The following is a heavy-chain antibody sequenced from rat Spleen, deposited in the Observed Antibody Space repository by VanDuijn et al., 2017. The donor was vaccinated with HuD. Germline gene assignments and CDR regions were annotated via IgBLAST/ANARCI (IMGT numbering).Heavy chain of an antibody. J-gene: IGHJ2*01. CDR2: ITHTGGTT. D-gene: IGHD1-6*01. CDR1: GFTFNNFW. Sequence: EVQLVESGGGLVQPGRSLKLSCVASGFTFNNFWMTWIRQAPGKGLEWVASITHTGGTTYYPDSVKGRFTISRDNAKSTLYLQMNSLRSEDTATYYCTRDGMYTTDLFDYWGQGVMVTVSS. CDR3: TRDGMYTTDLFDY. V-gene: IGHV5-31*01.